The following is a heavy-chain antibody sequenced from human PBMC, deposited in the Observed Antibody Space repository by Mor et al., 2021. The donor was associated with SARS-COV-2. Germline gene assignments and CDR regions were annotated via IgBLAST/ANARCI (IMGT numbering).Heavy chain of an antibody. Sequence: SIYYSGSTYYNPSLKSRVTISVDTSKNQFSLKLSSVTAADTAVYYCARRRAVVVVTYFDSWGQGTLVTVSS. CDR2: IYYSGST. CDR3: ARRRAVVVVTYFDS. V-gene: IGHV4-39*01. J-gene: IGHJ4*02. D-gene: IGHD3-22*01.